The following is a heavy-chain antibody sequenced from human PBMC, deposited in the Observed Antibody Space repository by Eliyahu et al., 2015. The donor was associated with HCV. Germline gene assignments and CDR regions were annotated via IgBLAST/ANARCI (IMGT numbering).Heavy chain of an antibody. CDR3: ARDLHDYVWGSRDY. D-gene: IGHD3-16*01. CDR1: GFPFGDYG. V-gene: IGHV3-20*04. Sequence: EVQLVESGGGVVRPGGSLRLSCAASGFPFGDYGMSWVRQAPGKGLEWVSGINWNGGSTGYADSVKGRFTISRDNAKNSLYLQMNSLRAEDTALYYCARDLHDYVWGSRDYWGQGTLVTVSS. J-gene: IGHJ4*02. CDR2: INWNGGST.